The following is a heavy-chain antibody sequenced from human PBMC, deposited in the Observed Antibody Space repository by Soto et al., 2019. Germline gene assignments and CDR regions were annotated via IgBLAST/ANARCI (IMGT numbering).Heavy chain of an antibody. D-gene: IGHD6-13*01. V-gene: IGHV1-18*01. CDR1: DYTFTNYG. CDR3: ARGGDSSSWSFVS. CDR2: ISAYNGSP. J-gene: IGHJ5*01. Sequence: QVQVVQSGAEVKKPGASVKVSCKASDYTFTNYGISWVRQAPGQGLEWMGWISAYNGSPNYAQKFQGRVTITTDTXTSTAYMELRSLTSDDPAVYYCARGGDSSSWSFVSWGQGTLVAVSS.